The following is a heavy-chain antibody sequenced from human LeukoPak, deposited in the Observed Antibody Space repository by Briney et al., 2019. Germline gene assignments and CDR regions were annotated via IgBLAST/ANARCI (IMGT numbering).Heavy chain of an antibody. Sequence: SGTLSLTCAVYGGSFSGYYWSWVRQPPGKGLEWIGEINLGGSTNYNPSLKSRVTISVDTSKNQFSLQLSSVAPEDTAEYYCARGWLQSGFDYWGQGSLVTVSS. CDR1: GGSFSGYY. J-gene: IGHJ4*02. V-gene: IGHV4-34*01. D-gene: IGHD5-24*01. CDR2: INLGGST. CDR3: ARGWLQSGFDY.